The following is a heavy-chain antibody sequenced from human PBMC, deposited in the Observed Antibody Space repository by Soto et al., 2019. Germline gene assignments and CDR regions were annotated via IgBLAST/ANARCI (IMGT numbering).Heavy chain of an antibody. J-gene: IGHJ4*02. CDR2: IIPIFGTA. CDR3: ASFGVWESYRYSGHFDY. D-gene: IGHD3-16*02. Sequence: QVQLVQSGAEVKKPGSSVKVSCKASGGTFSSYAISWVRQAPGQGLEWMGGIIPIFGTANYAQKFQGRVTITADESTSTAYMELSSLRSEDTAVYYCASFGVWESYRYSGHFDYWGQGTLVTVSS. CDR1: GGTFSSYA. V-gene: IGHV1-69*01.